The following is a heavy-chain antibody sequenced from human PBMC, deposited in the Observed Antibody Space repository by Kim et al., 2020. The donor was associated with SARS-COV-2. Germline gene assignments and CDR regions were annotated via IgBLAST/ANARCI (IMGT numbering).Heavy chain of an antibody. CDR2: IKSKTDGGTT. Sequence: GGSLRLSCAASGFTFSNAWMSWVRQAPGKGLEWVGRIKSKTDGGTTDYAAPVKGRFTISRDDSKNTLYLQMNSLKTEDTAVYYCTTDGGNVIRYFDWLWAEAFDIWGQGTMVTVSS. D-gene: IGHD3-9*01. CDR1: GFTFSNAW. J-gene: IGHJ3*02. CDR3: TTDGGNVIRYFDWLWAEAFDI. V-gene: IGHV3-15*01.